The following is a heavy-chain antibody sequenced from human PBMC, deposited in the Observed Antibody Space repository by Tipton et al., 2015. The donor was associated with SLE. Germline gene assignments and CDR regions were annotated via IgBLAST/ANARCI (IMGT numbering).Heavy chain of an antibody. V-gene: IGHV3-48*04. CDR2: ISSSSNTI. J-gene: IGHJ4*02. CDR1: GFTFSSSW. D-gene: IGHD2-15*01. Sequence: SLRLSCAASGFTFSSSWMNWVRQAPGKGLEWVAYISSSSNTIYYADSVRGRFTISRDNAKNSLYLQMNSLRAEDTAIYYCARDRGIDYWGQGTLVTVSS. CDR3: ARDRGIDY.